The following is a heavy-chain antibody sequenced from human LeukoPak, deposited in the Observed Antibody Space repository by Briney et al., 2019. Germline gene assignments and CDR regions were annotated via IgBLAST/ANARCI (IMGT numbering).Heavy chain of an antibody. J-gene: IGHJ4*02. CDR1: GFTFSNYA. CDR3: AKDGGLWVSAHWGDS. D-gene: IGHD7-27*01. CDR2: MSGSGSST. V-gene: IGHV3-23*01. Sequence: GGSLRLSCAVSGFTFSNYAMSWVRQAPGKGLEWVSAMSGSGSSTWYADPVKGRLTISRDNSKNTLFLQMNSLRAEDTAVYYCAKDGGLWVSAHWGDSWGRGTLVTVSS.